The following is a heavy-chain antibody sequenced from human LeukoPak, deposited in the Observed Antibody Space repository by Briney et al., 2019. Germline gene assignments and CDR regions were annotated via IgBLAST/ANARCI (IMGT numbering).Heavy chain of an antibody. Sequence: GASVKVFCKASGGTFSSYAISWVRQTPGQGLEWMGGIIPIFGTANYAQKFQGRVTITADESTSTAYMELSSLRSEDTAVYYCARVAHYYDSSGYYFDYWGQGTLVTVSS. CDR1: GGTFSSYA. V-gene: IGHV1-69*01. CDR3: ARVAHYYDSSGYYFDY. J-gene: IGHJ4*02. CDR2: IIPIFGTA. D-gene: IGHD3-22*01.